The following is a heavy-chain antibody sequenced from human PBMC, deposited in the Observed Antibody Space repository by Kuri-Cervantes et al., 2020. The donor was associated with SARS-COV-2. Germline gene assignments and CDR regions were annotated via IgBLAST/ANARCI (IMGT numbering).Heavy chain of an antibody. Sequence: SETLSLTCTVSGGSISSSSYYWGWIRQPPGKGLEWIGSIYYSGSTYYNPSLKSRVTISVDTSKNQFSLKLSPVTAADTAVYYCARRNSPYSSSSYYFDYWGQGTLVTVSS. CDR1: GGSISSSSYY. CDR2: IYYSGST. CDR3: ARRNSPYSSSSYYFDY. D-gene: IGHD6-13*01. V-gene: IGHV4-39*01. J-gene: IGHJ4*02.